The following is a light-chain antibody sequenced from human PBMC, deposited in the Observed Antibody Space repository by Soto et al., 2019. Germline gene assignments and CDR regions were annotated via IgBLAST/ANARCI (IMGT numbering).Light chain of an antibody. Sequence: QSVLTQPPSVSGAPGQRVTISCTGSSSNIGAGYDVHWYQQLPGTAPKRLIYGNSNRPSAVPDRFSGSKSGTSASLAITGLQAEDGADYCCQSFGHRLSGVIFGGGTKGTVL. CDR2: GNS. CDR3: QSFGHRLSGVI. V-gene: IGLV1-40*01. J-gene: IGLJ2*01. CDR1: SSNIGAGYD.